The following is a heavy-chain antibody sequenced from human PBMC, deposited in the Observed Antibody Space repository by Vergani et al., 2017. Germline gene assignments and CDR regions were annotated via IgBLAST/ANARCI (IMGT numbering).Heavy chain of an antibody. CDR1: GYSFTSYW. CDR3: ARHRGWGLVVVAATPWYYYYGMDV. CDR2: IYPGESDT. V-gene: IGHV5-51*01. Sequence: EVQLVQSGAEVKKPGESLKISCKGSGYSFTSYWIGWVRQMPGEGLEWMGIIYPGESDTRYSPSFQGQVTISADKSISTAYLQWSSLKASDTAMYYCARHRGWGLVVVAATPWYYYYGMDVWGQGTTVTVSS. J-gene: IGHJ6*02. D-gene: IGHD2-15*01.